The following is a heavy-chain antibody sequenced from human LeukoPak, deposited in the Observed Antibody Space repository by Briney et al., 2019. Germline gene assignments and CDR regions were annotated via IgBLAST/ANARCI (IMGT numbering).Heavy chain of an antibody. Sequence: KTSEALSLTCTVSGGSISSYYWSWIWQPPGKGLEWIGYIYYSGSTNYNPSLKSRVTISVDTSKNQFSLKLSSVTAADTAVYYCAREGTAGTAFDIWGQGTMVTVYS. CDR1: GGSISSYY. V-gene: IGHV4-59*01. CDR2: IYYSGST. D-gene: IGHD6-13*01. J-gene: IGHJ3*02. CDR3: AREGTAGTAFDI.